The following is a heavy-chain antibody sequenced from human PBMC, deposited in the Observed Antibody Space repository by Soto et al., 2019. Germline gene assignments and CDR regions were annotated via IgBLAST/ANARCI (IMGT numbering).Heavy chain of an antibody. CDR1: GFTFGDYA. D-gene: IGHD2-15*01. V-gene: IGHV3-49*03. CDR2: IRSKAYGGTT. CDR3: TRVSWGYCSGGSCSTPRYYYYGMDV. J-gene: IGHJ6*02. Sequence: GGSLRLSCTASGFTFGDYAMSWFRQAPGKGLEWVGFIRSKAYGGTTEYAASVKGRFTISRDDSKSIAYLQMNSLKTEDTAAYYCTRVSWGYCSGGSCSTPRYYYYGMDVWGQGTTVTVSS.